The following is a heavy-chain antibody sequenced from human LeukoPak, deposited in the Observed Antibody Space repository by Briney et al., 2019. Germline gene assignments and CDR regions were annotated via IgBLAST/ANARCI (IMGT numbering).Heavy chain of an antibody. CDR3: AKDRRALYSIAAAGTFDY. V-gene: IGHV3-30*18. J-gene: IGHJ4*02. CDR1: GFTFSSYG. Sequence: QPGGSLRLSCAASGFTFSSYGMHWVRQAPGKGLEWVAVISYDGSNKYYADSVKGRFTISRDNSKNTLYLQMNSLRAEDTAVYYCAKDRRALYSIAAAGTFDYWGQGTLVTVSS. D-gene: IGHD6-13*01. CDR2: ISYDGSNK.